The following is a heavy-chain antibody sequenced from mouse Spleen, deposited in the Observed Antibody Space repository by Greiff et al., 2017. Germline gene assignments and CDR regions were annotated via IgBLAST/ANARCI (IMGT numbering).Heavy chain of an antibody. V-gene: IGHV5-9-4*01. CDR2: ISSGGSYT. J-gene: IGHJ4*01. Sequence: EVQRVESGGGLVKPGGSLKLSCAASGFTFSSYAMSWVRQSPEKRLEWVAEISSGGSYTYYPDTVTGRFTISRDNAKNTLYLEMSSLRSEDTAMYYCARKITTVYYYAMDYWGQGTSVTVSS. CDR1: GFTFSSYA. CDR3: ARKITTVYYYAMDY. D-gene: IGHD2-4*01.